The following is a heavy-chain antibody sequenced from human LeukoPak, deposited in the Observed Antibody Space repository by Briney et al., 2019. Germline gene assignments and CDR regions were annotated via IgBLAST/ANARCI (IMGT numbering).Heavy chain of an antibody. Sequence: SQTLSLTCAISGDSVSSNSAAWNWIRQSPSGGLEWLGRTYYRSKWFYGYALFVKSRITINPDTSKNQFSLHLKSVTPEDMAVYYCVRDGEGGLDYFDYWGRGTLVTVSS. CDR1: GDSVSSNSAA. CDR3: VRDGEGGLDYFDY. CDR2: TYYRSKWFY. V-gene: IGHV6-1*01. J-gene: IGHJ4*02. D-gene: IGHD3-16*01.